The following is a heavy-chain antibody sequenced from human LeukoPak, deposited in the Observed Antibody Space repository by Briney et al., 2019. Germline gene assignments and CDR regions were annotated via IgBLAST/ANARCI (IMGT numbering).Heavy chain of an antibody. V-gene: IGHV4-4*07. CDR3: ARGGTVNYYYMDV. D-gene: IGHD4-11*01. Sequence: PSETLSLTCTVSGGSISSYYWSWIRQPAGKGLEWIGRIYTTGSTNYNPSLKSQVTMSVDTSKNQFSLKLSSVTAADTAVYYCARGGTVNYYYMDVWGKGTTVTVSS. CDR1: GGSISSYY. J-gene: IGHJ6*03. CDR2: IYTTGST.